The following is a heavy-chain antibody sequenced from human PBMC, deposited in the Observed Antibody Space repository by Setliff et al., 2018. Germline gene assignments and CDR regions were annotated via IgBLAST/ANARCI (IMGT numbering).Heavy chain of an antibody. CDR3: ARGRRHYYYYYMDV. J-gene: IGHJ6*03. Sequence: PSETLSLTCAVYGGSFSGYYWSWIRQPPGKGLEWIGEINHSGSTNYNPSLKSRVTISVGTSKNQFSLKLSSVTAADAAVYYCARGRRHYYYYYMDVWGKGTTVTV. CDR2: INHSGST. CDR1: GGSFSGYY. V-gene: IGHV4-34*01.